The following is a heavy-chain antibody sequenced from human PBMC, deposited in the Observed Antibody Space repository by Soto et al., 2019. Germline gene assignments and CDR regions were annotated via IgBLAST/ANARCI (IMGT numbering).Heavy chain of an antibody. Sequence: EVQLVESGGGLVQPGGSLRLSCAASGFIFSNYAMHWVRQAPGKGLEYVSAITNNGGATYYANSVKGRFTISRDNSKNTLYLQMGSLRAEDMAVYYCARRAPYHGDYVGMDVWGKGTTVTVSS. D-gene: IGHD4-17*01. CDR1: GFIFSNYA. J-gene: IGHJ6*04. CDR2: ITNNGGAT. CDR3: ARRAPYHGDYVGMDV. V-gene: IGHV3-64*01.